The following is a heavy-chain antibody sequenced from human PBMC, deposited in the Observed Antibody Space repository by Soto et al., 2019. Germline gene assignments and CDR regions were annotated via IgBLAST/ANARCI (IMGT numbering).Heavy chain of an antibody. J-gene: IGHJ5*02. D-gene: IGHD1-1*01. CDR2: ISAYDGNT. CDR1: GYTFTSYG. CDR3: ARHNSQWPNWFDP. V-gene: IGHV1-18*01. Sequence: SVKVSCKASGYTFTSYGISWVRQAPGQGLEWMGWISAYDGNTNYAQKFQGRVTMTTDTSTSTAYMELRSLRSDDTAVYYCARHNSQWPNWFDPWGQGTLVTVSS.